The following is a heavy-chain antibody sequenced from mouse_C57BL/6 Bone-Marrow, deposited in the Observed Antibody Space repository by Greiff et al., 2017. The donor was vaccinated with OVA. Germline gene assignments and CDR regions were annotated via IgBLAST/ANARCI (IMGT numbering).Heavy chain of an antibody. Sequence: EVKLQESGAGLVKPGGSLKLSCAASGFTFSSYAMSWVRQTPEKRLEWVAYISSGGDYIYYADTVKGRFTISRDNARNTLYLQMSSLKSEDTAMYYCTRGEGYYAMDYWGQGTSVTVSS. J-gene: IGHJ4*01. CDR2: ISSGGDYI. CDR1: GFTFSSYA. V-gene: IGHV5-9-1*02. CDR3: TRGEGYYAMDY.